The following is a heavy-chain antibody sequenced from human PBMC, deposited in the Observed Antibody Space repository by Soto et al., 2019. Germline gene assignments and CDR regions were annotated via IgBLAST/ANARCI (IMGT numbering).Heavy chain of an antibody. CDR1: GGTFSSYA. CDR2: IIPIFGTA. V-gene: IGHV1-69*13. D-gene: IGHD6-6*01. Sequence: SVKVSCTASGGTFSSYAISWVRQAPGQGLEWMGGIIPIFGTANYAQKFQGRVTITADESTSTAYMELSSLRSEDTAVYYCAREAERIASLPAYYYYYYGMDVLGHATTVTVSS. CDR3: AREAERIASLPAYYYYYYGMDV. J-gene: IGHJ6*02.